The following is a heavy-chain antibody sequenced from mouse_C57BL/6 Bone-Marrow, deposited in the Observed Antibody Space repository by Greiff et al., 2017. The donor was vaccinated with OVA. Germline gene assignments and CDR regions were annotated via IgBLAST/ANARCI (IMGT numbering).Heavy chain of an antibody. CDR2: IDPSDSYP. CDR3: AREPTDY. Sequence: QVQLQQPGAELVRPGTSVKLSCKASGYTFTSYWMHWVKQRPGQGLEWIGVIDPSDSYPNYNQKFKGKATLTVDTSSSTAYMQLSSLTSEDSAVYYCAREPTDYWGQGTSVTVSS. CDR1: GYTFTSYW. J-gene: IGHJ4*01. V-gene: IGHV1-59*01.